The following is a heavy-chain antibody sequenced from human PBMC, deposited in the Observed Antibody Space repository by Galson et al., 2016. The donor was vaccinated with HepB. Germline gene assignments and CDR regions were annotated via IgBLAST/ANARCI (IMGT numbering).Heavy chain of an antibody. CDR2: VSGSGDGT. Sequence: SLRLSCAASGFTFSSYTMSWVRQSPGGGLEWVSAVSGSGDGTYYAEAVKGRLTISRDNSKNTVLLQMNSLRAEDTAVYYCARDADFGVAYGMDVWGQGTTVTVSS. V-gene: IGHV3-23*01. D-gene: IGHD3-3*01. CDR3: ARDADFGVAYGMDV. CDR1: GFTFSSYT. J-gene: IGHJ6*02.